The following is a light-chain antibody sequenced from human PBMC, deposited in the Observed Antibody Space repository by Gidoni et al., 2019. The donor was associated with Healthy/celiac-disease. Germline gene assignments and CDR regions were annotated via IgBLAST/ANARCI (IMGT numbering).Light chain of an antibody. CDR1: QSISSW. V-gene: IGKV1-5*03. CDR2: KAS. J-gene: IGKJ4*01. Sequence: DIQMTQSPSTLSASVGDRVTITCRASQSISSWLAWYQQKPGKAPKLLIYKASSLESGVPSRFGGRGSGTEFTLTISSLQPDDFATYYCQQYNSYPLTFGGGTKVEIK. CDR3: QQYNSYPLT.